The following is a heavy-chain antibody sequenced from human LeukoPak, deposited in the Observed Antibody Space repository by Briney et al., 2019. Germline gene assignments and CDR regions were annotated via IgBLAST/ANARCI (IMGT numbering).Heavy chain of an antibody. CDR3: AKGGRGTYYSDS. Sequence: GGSLRLSCAAAGFMFSNYIMYWVRQAPGKGLEWVSVISASGGTTDYADSVEGRFTISRDNSKNTLYLQMNNLRAEDTAVYYCAKGGRGTYYSDSWGQGTLVTVSS. J-gene: IGHJ4*02. CDR1: GFMFSNYI. CDR2: ISASGGTT. V-gene: IGHV3-23*01. D-gene: IGHD3-10*01.